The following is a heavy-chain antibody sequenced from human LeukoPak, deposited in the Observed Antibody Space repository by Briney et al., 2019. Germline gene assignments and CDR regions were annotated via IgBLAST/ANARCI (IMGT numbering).Heavy chain of an antibody. CDR3: TTEMGYGGGRFDY. J-gene: IGHJ4*02. V-gene: IGHV3-15*01. Sequence: GGSLRLSYAASGFTFSNAWMSWVRQAPGKGLEWVGRIKSKTDGGTTDYAAPVKGRFTISRDDSKNTLYLQMNSLKTEDTAVYYCTTEMGYGGGRFDYWGQGTLVTVSS. D-gene: IGHD4-23*01. CDR2: IKSKTDGGTT. CDR1: GFTFSNAW.